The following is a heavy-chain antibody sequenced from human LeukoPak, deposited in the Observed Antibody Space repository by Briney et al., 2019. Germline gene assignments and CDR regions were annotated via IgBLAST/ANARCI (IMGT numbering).Heavy chain of an antibody. V-gene: IGHV1-69*01. CDR2: IIPIFGTA. Sequence: SLKVPCKASRGTLSSYAISWVRQAPRQGREWMGGIIPIFGTANYAQKFQGRVTITADESTSTAYMELSSLRSEDTAVYYCARGKRITIFGVVIYRAFGIWGQGTMVTVSS. CDR3: ARGKRITIFGVVIYRAFGI. CDR1: RGTLSSYA. D-gene: IGHD3-3*01. J-gene: IGHJ3*02.